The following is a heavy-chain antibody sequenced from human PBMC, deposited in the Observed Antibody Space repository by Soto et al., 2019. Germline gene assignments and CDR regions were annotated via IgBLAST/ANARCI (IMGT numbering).Heavy chain of an antibody. CDR2: INHSGST. V-gene: IGHV4-34*01. D-gene: IGHD6-13*01. CDR3: ARVVPAARYSSSWGDYYYYYMDV. Sequence: SGTLSLTCAVYGGSFSGYYWSWIRQPPGKGLEWIGEINHSGSTNYNPSLKSRVTISVDTSKNQFSLKLSSVTAADTAVYYCARVVPAARYSSSWGDYYYYYMDVWGKGTTVTVSS. J-gene: IGHJ6*03. CDR1: GGSFSGYY.